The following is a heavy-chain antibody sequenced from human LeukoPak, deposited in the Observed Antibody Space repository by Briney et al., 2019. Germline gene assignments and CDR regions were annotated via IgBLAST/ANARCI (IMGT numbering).Heavy chain of an antibody. J-gene: IGHJ4*02. CDR1: GLTLSSYM. V-gene: IGHV3-23*01. CDR3: TKDPLDY. CDR2: ISGSAGGT. Sequence: PGGSLRLSCVASGLTLSSYMMSWVRQAPGKGLEWVSGISGSAGGTFYSDSVRGRFTISRDSPKNTLYLQMNSLRVEDTAVYYCTKDPLDYWGQGTLVTVSS.